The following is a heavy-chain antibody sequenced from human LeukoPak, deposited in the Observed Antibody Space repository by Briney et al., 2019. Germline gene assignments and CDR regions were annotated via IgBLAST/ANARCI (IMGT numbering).Heavy chain of an antibody. J-gene: IGHJ3*01. CDR1: GGSISSSSYY. CDR2: IYYSGST. D-gene: IGHD1-26*01. V-gene: IGHV4-39*01. CDR3: ARHGVGAVAFDG. Sequence: PSETVTLTCTVSGGSISSSSYYWGWVRQPPGKGLQWIGSIYYSGSTYYNSSLKSRVTISVDTSKNQFSLKLSSVTAADTAVYYCARHGVGAVAFDGGGRARMVGVSS.